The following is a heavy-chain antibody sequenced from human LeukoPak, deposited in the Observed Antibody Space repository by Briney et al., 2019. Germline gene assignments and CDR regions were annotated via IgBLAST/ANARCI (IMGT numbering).Heavy chain of an antibody. J-gene: IGHJ4*02. CDR2: INAGNGNT. Sequence: ASVKVSCKASGYTFTSYAMHWVHQAPGQRLEWMGWINAGNGNTKYSQKFQGRVTITRDTSASTAYMELSSLRSEDTAVYYCAREILPLGPFDYWGQGTLVTVSS. V-gene: IGHV1-3*01. CDR3: AREILPLGPFDY. CDR1: GYTFTSYA.